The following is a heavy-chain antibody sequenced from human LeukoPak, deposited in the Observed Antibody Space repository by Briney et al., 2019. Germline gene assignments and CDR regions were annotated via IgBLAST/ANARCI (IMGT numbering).Heavy chain of an antibody. D-gene: IGHD3-16*01. CDR2: IWNDGSKK. Sequence: GGSLRLSCAASGFSFSTFGMHWARRAPGKGLEWVAVIWNDGSKKFYAESVKGRFTIPRDNSQNTLYLQMNRLRAEDTAVYYCGRVSLGGDYWGQGTLVTVSS. CDR1: GFSFSTFG. V-gene: IGHV3-33*08. CDR3: GRVSLGGDY. J-gene: IGHJ4*02.